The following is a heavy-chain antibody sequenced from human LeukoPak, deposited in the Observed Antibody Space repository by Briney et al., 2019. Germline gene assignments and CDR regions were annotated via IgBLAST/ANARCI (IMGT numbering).Heavy chain of an antibody. CDR3: ARGPTRANSSDY. D-gene: IGHD2/OR15-2a*01. CDR2: IKQTGSEK. Sequence: PGGSLRLSCAASGFMFNTYWMTWVRQAPGKGLEWVANIKQTGSEKHYVDSVKGRFTISRDNTKNSVYLQMNSPRVEDTAVYYCARGPTRANSSDYWGQGTLVTVSS. CDR1: GFMFNTYW. J-gene: IGHJ4*02. V-gene: IGHV3-7*01.